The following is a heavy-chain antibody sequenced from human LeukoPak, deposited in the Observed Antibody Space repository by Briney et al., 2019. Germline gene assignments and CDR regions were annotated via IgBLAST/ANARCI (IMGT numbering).Heavy chain of an antibody. CDR1: GFTFSSYW. D-gene: IGHD6-13*01. V-gene: IGHV3-23*01. CDR2: ISGSGGST. J-gene: IGHJ6*02. CDR3: AVGIAAAGPYYYGMDV. Sequence: PGGSLRLSCVASGFTFSSYWMHWVRQDPRKGLEWVSAISGSGGSTYYADSVKGRFTISRDNSKNTLYLQMNSLRAEDTAVYYCAVGIAAAGPYYYGMDVWGQGTAVTVSS.